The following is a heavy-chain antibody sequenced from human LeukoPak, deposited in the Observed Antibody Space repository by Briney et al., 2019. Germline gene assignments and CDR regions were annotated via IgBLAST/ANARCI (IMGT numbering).Heavy chain of an antibody. CDR1: GFTFSSYS. J-gene: IGHJ3*02. V-gene: IGHV3-21*01. CDR3: AGLFIVVVVAAPLSDAFDI. Sequence: GGSLRLSCAASGFTFSSYSMNWVRQAPGKGLEWVSSISRSSSYIYYADSVKGRFTISRDNAKNSLYLQMNSLRAEDTAVYYCAGLFIVVVVAAPLSDAFDIWGQGTMVTVSS. CDR2: ISRSSSYI. D-gene: IGHD2-15*01.